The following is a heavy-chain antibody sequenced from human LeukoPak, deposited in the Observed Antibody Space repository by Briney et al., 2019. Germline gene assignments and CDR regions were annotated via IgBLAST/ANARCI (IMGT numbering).Heavy chain of an antibody. CDR1: GGTFSSYA. CDR3: ARSTRIRNWFDP. CDR2: IIPILGIA. V-gene: IGHV1-69*04. J-gene: IGHJ5*02. Sequence: SVKVSCKASGGTFSSYAISWVRQAPGQGLEWMGRIIPILGIANYAQKFQGRVTITADKSTSTAYMELSSLRSEDTAVYYCARSTRIRNWFDPWGQGTLVTVSS.